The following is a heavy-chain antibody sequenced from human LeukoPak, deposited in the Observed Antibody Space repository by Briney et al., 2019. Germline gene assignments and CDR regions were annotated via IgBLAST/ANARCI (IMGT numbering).Heavy chain of an antibody. CDR1: GYTFTDYY. Sequence: ASVKVSCKASGYTFTDYYLHWVRQAPGQGLEWMGWINPNSGDTKYAQKFQGGVTMTRDTSISTAYMELSRLRSDDTAVYYCAKDSGSYPYYFDYWGQGTLVTVSS. CDR3: AKDSGSYPYYFDY. J-gene: IGHJ4*02. D-gene: IGHD1-26*01. V-gene: IGHV1-2*02. CDR2: INPNSGDT.